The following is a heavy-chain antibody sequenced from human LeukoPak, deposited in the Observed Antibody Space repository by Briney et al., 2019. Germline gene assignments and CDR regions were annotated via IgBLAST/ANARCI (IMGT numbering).Heavy chain of an antibody. CDR2: IYYSGST. CDR3: ARQAPIAAARNWFDP. Sequence: PSETLSLTCTVSGGSISSSNYYWGWIRQPPGKGLEWIGSIYYSGSTYYNPSLKSRVTISVVTSKNQFSLKLSSVTAADTAVYYCARQAPIAAARNWFDPWGQGTLVTVSS. J-gene: IGHJ5*02. CDR1: GGSISSSNYY. D-gene: IGHD6-13*01. V-gene: IGHV4-39*01.